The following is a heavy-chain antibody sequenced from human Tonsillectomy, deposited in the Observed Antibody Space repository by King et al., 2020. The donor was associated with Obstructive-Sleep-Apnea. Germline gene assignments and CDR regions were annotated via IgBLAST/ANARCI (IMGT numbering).Heavy chain of an antibody. CDR2: IYHIGGT. CDR3: ARGLGTSMVRGVIIFFDY. Sequence: LQLQESGSGLVKPSQTLSLTCAVSGGSISSGGYSWSWVWQPPGKGLGWIGDIYHIGGTSYNPSLKRRVTISVDRAKNPFSLRLSSLTAADTAVYYCARGLGTSMVRGVIIFFDYWGQGTLVTVSS. V-gene: IGHV4-30-2*01. CDR1: GGSISSGGYS. J-gene: IGHJ4*02. D-gene: IGHD3-10*01.